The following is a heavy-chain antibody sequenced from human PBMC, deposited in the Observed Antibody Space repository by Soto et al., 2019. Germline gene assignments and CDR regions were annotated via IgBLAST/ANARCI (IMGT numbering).Heavy chain of an antibody. D-gene: IGHD1-26*01. CDR1: GGTFSSYT. V-gene: IGHV1-69*02. Sequence: QVQLVQSGAEVKKPGSSVKVSCKASGGTFSSYTISWVRQAPGQGLEWMGRSIPILGIANYAQKFKDRATTPADKFTSTAYMALSSLRPEDTSVYSCARGSFRWAGMDVWGQGTTVTVSS. CDR2: SIPILGIA. J-gene: IGHJ6*02. CDR3: ARGSFRWAGMDV.